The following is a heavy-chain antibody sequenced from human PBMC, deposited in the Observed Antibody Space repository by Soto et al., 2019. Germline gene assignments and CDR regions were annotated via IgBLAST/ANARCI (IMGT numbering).Heavy chain of an antibody. Sequence: PSETLSLTCPVSGGSISSYYWSWMRQPPGKGLEWIGHISNSGTTNYNPSLKSRGTISVDTSNNQFSLKLTSVTAADTAVYYCARRGXSXXNFDYWGQGTLVTVS. CDR1: GGSISSYY. J-gene: IGHJ4*02. V-gene: IGHV4-59*08. CDR2: ISNSGTT. D-gene: IGHD5-18*01. CDR3: ARRGXSXXNFDY.